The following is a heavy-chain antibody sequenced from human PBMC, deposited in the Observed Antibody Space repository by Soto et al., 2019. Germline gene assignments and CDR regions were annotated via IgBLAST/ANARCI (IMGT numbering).Heavy chain of an antibody. D-gene: IGHD5-18*01. CDR1: GGAISSAEYY. J-gene: IGHJ4*02. CDR3: ARGRGYSWPAYFDY. Sequence: QVQLQESGPGLVKPSQTLSLTCIVSGGAISSAEYYLSWIRQPPGKGLEWVGYIYYTGSTDYNPSLKSRVTTSVDTSKSQFSLKLNSVTAADTAVYYCARGRGYSWPAYFDYWGQGSLITVSS. CDR2: IYYTGST. V-gene: IGHV4-30-4*01.